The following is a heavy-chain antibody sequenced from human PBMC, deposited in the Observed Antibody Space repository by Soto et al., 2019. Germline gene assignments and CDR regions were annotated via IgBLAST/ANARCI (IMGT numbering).Heavy chain of an antibody. J-gene: IGHJ4*02. Sequence: QVQLQESGPGLVKPSQTLSLTCTVSGGSISSGGYYWSWIRQHPGKGLEWIGYIYYSGSTYYNPSIKSRVTISVDTSKNQFSLKLSSVTAADTAVYYCARGYYDFWSGYYSSTTFDYWGQGTLVTVSS. CDR3: ARGYYDFWSGYYSSTTFDY. CDR1: GGSISSGGYY. CDR2: IYYSGST. D-gene: IGHD3-3*01. V-gene: IGHV4-31*03.